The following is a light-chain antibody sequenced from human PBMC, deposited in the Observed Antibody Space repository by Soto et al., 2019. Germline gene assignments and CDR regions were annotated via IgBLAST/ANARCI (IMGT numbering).Light chain of an antibody. CDR3: QQYNDYSWT. CDR1: QSISIW. J-gene: IGKJ1*01. V-gene: IGKV1-5*03. Sequence: DIQMTQSPSTLSASVGDRVAITCRASQSISIWLAWYQQKPGKAPKLLNYKASSLESGVPSRFSGSGSGTEFTLTISSLQPDDFATYYCQQYNDYSWTFGQGTKVEIK. CDR2: KAS.